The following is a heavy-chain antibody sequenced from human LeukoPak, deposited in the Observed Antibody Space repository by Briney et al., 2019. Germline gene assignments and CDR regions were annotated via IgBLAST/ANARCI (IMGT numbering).Heavy chain of an antibody. J-gene: IGHJ6*02. Sequence: GGSLRLSCAASGFTFSDYYMSWIRQAPGKGLEWVSYISSSGSTIYYADSVKGRFTISRDNAKNSLHLQMNSLRAEDTAVYYCARDATYYYDSSGYYRGYYYYGMDVWGQGTTVTVSS. CDR3: ARDATYYYDSSGYYRGYYYYGMDV. V-gene: IGHV3-11*01. CDR1: GFTFSDYY. D-gene: IGHD3-22*01. CDR2: ISSSGSTI.